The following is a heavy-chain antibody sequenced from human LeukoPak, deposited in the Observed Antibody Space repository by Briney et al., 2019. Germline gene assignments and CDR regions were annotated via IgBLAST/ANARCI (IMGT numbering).Heavy chain of an antibody. D-gene: IGHD1-7*01. CDR3: ARDGLELRAFDI. V-gene: IGHV3-30-3*01. Sequence: PGGSLRLSCAASGFAFSSYAMHGVRQAPGKGLEGVAVISYEGSNKYYADSVRGRFTISRDNSKNTLYLKMNSLRAEDTAVYYCARDGLELRAFDIWGQGTMVTVSS. CDR1: GFAFSSYA. CDR2: ISYEGSNK. J-gene: IGHJ3*02.